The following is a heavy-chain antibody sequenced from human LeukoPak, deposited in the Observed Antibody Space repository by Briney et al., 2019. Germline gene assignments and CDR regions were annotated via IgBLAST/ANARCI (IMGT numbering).Heavy chain of an antibody. CDR2: ISSSGSTI. V-gene: IGHV3-48*03. Sequence: GGSLRLSCAASGFTFSSYEMNWVRQAPGKGLEWVSYISSSGSTIYYADSVKGRFTISRDNAKNALYLQMNSLRAEDTAVYYCARDGFSYDYDILTGYLYYGMDVWGQGTTVTVSS. J-gene: IGHJ6*02. CDR3: ARDGFSYDYDILTGYLYYGMDV. D-gene: IGHD3-9*01. CDR1: GFTFSSYE.